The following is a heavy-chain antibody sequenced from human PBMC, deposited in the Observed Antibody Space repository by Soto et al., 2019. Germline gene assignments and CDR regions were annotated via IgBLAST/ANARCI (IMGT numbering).Heavy chain of an antibody. Sequence: SETLSLTCTVSGGSISSSSYYWGWIRQPPGKGLEWIGYIYYSGSTNYNPSLKSRVTISVDTSKNQFSLKLSSVTAADTAVYYCARDSRYDILTGYYGMDVWGQGTTVTVSS. V-gene: IGHV4-61*01. CDR1: GGSISSSSYY. J-gene: IGHJ6*02. D-gene: IGHD3-9*01. CDR2: IYYSGST. CDR3: ARDSRYDILTGYYGMDV.